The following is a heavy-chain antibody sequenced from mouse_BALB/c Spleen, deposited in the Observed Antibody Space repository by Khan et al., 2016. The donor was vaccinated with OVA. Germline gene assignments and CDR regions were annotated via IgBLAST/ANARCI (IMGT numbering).Heavy chain of an antibody. J-gene: IGHJ2*01. Sequence: VQLQQSGPGLVKPSQSLSLTCTVTGYSITSGYGWNWIRQFPGNKLEWMGYISYSGSTNYNPSLKSRISITRDTYKNQFFLQLNSVTTEDTATYYCSRTARIKYWGQGTTRTVSS. V-gene: IGHV3-2*02. CDR1: GYSITSGYG. CDR2: ISYSGST. CDR3: SRTARIKY. D-gene: IGHD1-2*01.